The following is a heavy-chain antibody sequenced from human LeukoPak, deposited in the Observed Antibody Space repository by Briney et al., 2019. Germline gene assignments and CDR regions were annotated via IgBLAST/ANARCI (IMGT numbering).Heavy chain of an antibody. CDR1: GGSFSGYY. CDR3: ARELVDYDFWSGYYPKYYFDY. Sequence: PSETLSLTCAVYGGSFSGYYWSWIRQPPGKGLEWIGEINHSGSTNYNPSLKLRVTISVDTSKNQFSLQLSSVTAADTAVYYCARELVDYDFWSGYYPKYYFDYWGQGTLVTVSS. J-gene: IGHJ4*02. CDR2: INHSGST. V-gene: IGHV4-34*01. D-gene: IGHD3-3*01.